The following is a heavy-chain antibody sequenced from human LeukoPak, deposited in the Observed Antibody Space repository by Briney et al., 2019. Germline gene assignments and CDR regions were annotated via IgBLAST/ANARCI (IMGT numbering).Heavy chain of an antibody. CDR2: ISFDGSNK. J-gene: IGHJ2*01. CDR3: ARDNTRGPYFDL. D-gene: IGHD1-26*01. CDR1: GFTFSNYA. V-gene: IGHV3-30*04. Sequence: AGGSLRLSCAAPGFTFSNYAMPWVRQAPGKGLEWVAVISFDGSNKYFAGSVKGRFTISRDNSKNTLYLQMSSLRAEDTAVYYCARDNTRGPYFDLWGRGTLVTVSS.